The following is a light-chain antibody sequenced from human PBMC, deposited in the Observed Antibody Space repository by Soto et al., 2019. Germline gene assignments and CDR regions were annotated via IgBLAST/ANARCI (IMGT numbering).Light chain of an antibody. V-gene: IGKV1-5*03. Sequence: DIQMTQSPSTLSASVGDRVTITCRASQSISSWLAWYQQKPGKAPKLLIYKASSLESGVPSRFSVSGSGTEFTLTISSLQPDDFATYYGQQYNSYSGTFGQGTKVEIK. J-gene: IGKJ1*01. CDR3: QQYNSYSGT. CDR2: KAS. CDR1: QSISSW.